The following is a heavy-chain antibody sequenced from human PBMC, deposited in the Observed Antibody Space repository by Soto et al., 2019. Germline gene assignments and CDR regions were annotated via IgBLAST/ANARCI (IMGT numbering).Heavy chain of an antibody. CDR3: ARSPHRYSSGSIFDY. CDR1: GYTFTSYG. D-gene: IGHD6-19*01. J-gene: IGHJ4*02. Sequence: ASVKVSCKASGYTFTSYGISWVRQAPGQGLEWMGWISAYNGNTNYAQKLQGRVTMTTDTSTSTAYMELRSLRSDDTAVYYCARSPHRYSSGSIFDYWGQGTLVTVSS. CDR2: ISAYNGNT. V-gene: IGHV1-18*01.